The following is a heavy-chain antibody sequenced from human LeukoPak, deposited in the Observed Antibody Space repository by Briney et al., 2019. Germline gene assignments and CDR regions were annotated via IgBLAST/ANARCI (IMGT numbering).Heavy chain of an antibody. CDR1: GFTVSSNF. CDR3: AGHSGNFYDY. D-gene: IGHD1-26*01. J-gene: IGHJ4*02. CDR2: TYSGGLT. V-gene: IGHV3-66*04. Sequence: GGSLRLSCVASGFTVSSNFMSWVRQAPGKGLEWVSLTYSGGLTYYADSVKGRFTISRDNSENTVYLQMNSLRAEDTAVYYCAGHSGNFYDYWGQGTLVTVSS.